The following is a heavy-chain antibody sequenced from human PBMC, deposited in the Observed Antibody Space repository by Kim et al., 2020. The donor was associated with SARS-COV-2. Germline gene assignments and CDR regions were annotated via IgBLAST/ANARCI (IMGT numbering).Heavy chain of an antibody. J-gene: IGHJ6*02. CDR3: ARNNAMDV. V-gene: IGHV3-7*03. Sequence: LSLTCAASGFSFSNHWMTWVRQAPGRGPEWVANIKQHGSEKYYVGSVRGRFTISRDDAKNSLYLQMNSLRAEDTAIYYCARNNAMDVWGQGTTVTVS. CDR1: GFSFSNHW. CDR2: IKQHGSEK.